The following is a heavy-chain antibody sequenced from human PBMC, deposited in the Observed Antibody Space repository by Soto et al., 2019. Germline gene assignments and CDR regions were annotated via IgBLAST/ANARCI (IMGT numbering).Heavy chain of an antibody. V-gene: IGHV1-18*01. Sequence: QVQLVQSGAEVKKPGASVKVSCKASGYTFTSYGISWVRQAPGQGLEWMGWISAYNGNTNYAQNLQGRVTMTTDTSMSTAYMELRSLRYDDTAVYYCAIGSKYDFWSGKHNFDYWGQGTLVTVSS. J-gene: IGHJ4*02. CDR1: GYTFTSYG. CDR3: AIGSKYDFWSGKHNFDY. CDR2: ISAYNGNT. D-gene: IGHD3-3*01.